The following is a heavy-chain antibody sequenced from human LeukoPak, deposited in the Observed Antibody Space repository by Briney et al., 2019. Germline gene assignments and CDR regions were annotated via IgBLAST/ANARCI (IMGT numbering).Heavy chain of an antibody. CDR2: ISSSSNYI. V-gene: IGHV3-21*01. Sequence: PGGSLRLSCAASGFTFSSYSMNWVRQAPGKGLEWVSFISSSSNYIYYADSVKGRFTISRDDAKNSLYLQMNSLRAEDTAVYYCAKDVITLGGVNTALDYWGQGTLVTVSS. CDR1: GFTFSSYS. CDR3: AKDVITLGGVNTALDY. J-gene: IGHJ4*02. D-gene: IGHD3-16*01.